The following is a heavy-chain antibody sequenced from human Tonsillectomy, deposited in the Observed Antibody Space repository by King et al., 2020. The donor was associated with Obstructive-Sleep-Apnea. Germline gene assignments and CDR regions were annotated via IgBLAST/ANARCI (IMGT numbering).Heavy chain of an antibody. CDR2: INHSGSS. V-gene: IGHV4-34*01. J-gene: IGHJ6*02. D-gene: IGHD2-2*01. CDR1: AGSFSTSS. CDR3: ARVEEGGSIRGYGMDV. Sequence: VQLQQWGAGLLKPSETLSLTCAVYAGSFSTSSWSWIRQPPVKGLEWIGEINHSGSSNCNPSLKSRVTISVDTSKNQFSLRLSSVTAADTAVYYCARVEEGGSIRGYGMDVWGQGTTVTVSS.